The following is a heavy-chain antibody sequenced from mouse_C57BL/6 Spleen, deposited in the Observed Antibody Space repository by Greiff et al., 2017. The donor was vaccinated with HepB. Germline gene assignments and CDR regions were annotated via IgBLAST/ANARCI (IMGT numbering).Heavy chain of an antibody. CDR3: ARSASSGDAMDY. D-gene: IGHD3-2*02. V-gene: IGHV1-52*01. CDR1: GYTFTSYW. Sequence: QVQLQQPGAELVRPGSSVKLSCKASGYTFTSYWMHWVKQRPIQGLEWIGNIDPSDSETHYNQKFKDKATLTVDKSSSTAYMQHSSLTAEDSAVYYCARSASSGDAMDYWGQGTSVTVSS. J-gene: IGHJ4*01. CDR2: IDPSDSET.